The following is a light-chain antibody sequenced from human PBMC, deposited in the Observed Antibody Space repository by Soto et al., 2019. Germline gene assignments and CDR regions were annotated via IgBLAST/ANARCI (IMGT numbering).Light chain of an antibody. Sequence: EIVLTQSPGTLSLSPGERATLSCRASQSVSSSYLAWYQQKPGQAPRLLIYGASSRATGIPDRFSGSGSGTEFTLPISRLEPEDFEVYYCQQYGSSLFTFGPGTKVYIK. J-gene: IGKJ3*01. CDR1: QSVSSSY. CDR3: QQYGSSLFT. CDR2: GAS. V-gene: IGKV3-20*01.